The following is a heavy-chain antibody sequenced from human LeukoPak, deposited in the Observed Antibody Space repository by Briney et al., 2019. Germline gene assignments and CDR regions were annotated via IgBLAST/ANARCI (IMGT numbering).Heavy chain of an antibody. D-gene: IGHD3-22*01. CDR2: ISAYNGNT. CDR3: ARGPRYYSDSSLYYFDY. J-gene: IGHJ4*02. V-gene: IGHV1-18*01. CDR1: GGTFSSYA. Sequence: GASVKVSCKASGGTFSSYAISWVRQAPGQGLEWMGRISAYNGNTNYAQKFQGRVIMTTDTSTNTAYMELKSLRPSDTALYFCARGPRYYSDSSLYYFDYWAQGTLVTVSS.